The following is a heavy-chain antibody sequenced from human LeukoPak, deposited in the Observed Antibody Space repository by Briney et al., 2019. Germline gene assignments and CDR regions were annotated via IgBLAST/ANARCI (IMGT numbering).Heavy chain of an antibody. V-gene: IGHV4-39*01. D-gene: IGHD1-14*01. CDR1: GGSLSSSSYY. Sequence: PSETLSLTCTVSGGSLSSSSYYWGWIRQPPGKGLEWIGSIYYSGSTYYNPSLKSRVTISVDTSKNQFSLKLSSVTAADTAVYYCARRTRGLSSSFDAFDIWGQGTMVTVSS. CDR2: IYYSGST. CDR3: ARRTRGLSSSFDAFDI. J-gene: IGHJ3*02.